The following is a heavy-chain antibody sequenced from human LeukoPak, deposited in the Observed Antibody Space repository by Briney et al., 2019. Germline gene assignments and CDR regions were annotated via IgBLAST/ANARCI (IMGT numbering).Heavy chain of an antibody. CDR2: VHASVTT. CDR1: NVSIKSFF. V-gene: IGHV4-4*07. CDR3: ARTHRDYYDESTGFLPSHDVFDV. D-gene: IGHD3-9*01. Sequence: PSETLSLTCTVSNVSIKSFFWNWIRQSPGKGLEWIGRVHASVTTKSNPSLKSRVSMSLDTSKSPFSLTLRSVTAADTAVYFCARTHRDYYDESTGFLPSHDVFDVWGRGTVVTVSS. J-gene: IGHJ3*01.